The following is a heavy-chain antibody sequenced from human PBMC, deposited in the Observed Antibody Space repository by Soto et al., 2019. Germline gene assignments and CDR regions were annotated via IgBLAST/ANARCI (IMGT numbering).Heavy chain of an antibody. V-gene: IGHV2-5*01. J-gene: IGHJ4*02. CDR1: GFSLSTRGVG. CDR2: IYWNDDK. Sequence: ITLKESGPTLVKPTQTLTLTCTFSGFSLSTRGVGVGWIRQPPGKILEWLALIYWNDDKRYSPSLKSRLTITKDTSKNQVVLTMTNMDPVDTATYYCAYNPDYYGSGSYLDSWGQGTLVTVSS. D-gene: IGHD3-10*01. CDR3: AYNPDYYGSGSYLDS.